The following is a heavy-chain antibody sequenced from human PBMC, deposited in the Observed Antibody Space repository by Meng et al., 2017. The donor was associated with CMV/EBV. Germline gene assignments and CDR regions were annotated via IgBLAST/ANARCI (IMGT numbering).Heavy chain of an antibody. CDR3: ARAVGRAALTYYYGMDV. CDR1: GFTFSNAW. CDR2: IKSKTDGGTT. V-gene: IGHV3-15*01. J-gene: IGHJ6*02. Sequence: GESLKISCAASGFTFSNAWMSWVRQAPGKGLEWVGRIKSKTDGGTTDYAAPVKGRFTISRDNSKNTLYLQMNSLRAEDTAVYYCARAVGRAALTYYYGMDVWGQGTTVTVSS. D-gene: IGHD6-6*01.